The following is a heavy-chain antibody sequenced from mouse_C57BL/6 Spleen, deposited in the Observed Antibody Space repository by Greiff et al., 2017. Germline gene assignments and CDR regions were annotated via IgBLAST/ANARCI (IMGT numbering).Heavy chain of an antibody. CDR2: INPSTGGT. CDR1: GYSFTGYY. V-gene: IGHV1-42*01. Sequence: EVQLQQSGPELVKPGASVKISCKASGYSFTGYYMNWVKQSPEKSLEWIGEINPSTGGTTYNQKFKAKATLTVDKSSSTAYMQLKSLTSEDSAVYYCARGSYDPHYYAMDYWGQGTSVTVSS. CDR3: ARGSYDPHYYAMDY. J-gene: IGHJ4*01. D-gene: IGHD2-12*01.